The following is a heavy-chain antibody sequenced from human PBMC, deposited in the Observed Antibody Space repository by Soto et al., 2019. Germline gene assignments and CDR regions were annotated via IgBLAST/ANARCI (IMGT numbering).Heavy chain of an antibody. Sequence: SVKVSCKASGGTFSNYAISWVRQAPGQRLEWMGGIIPIFGTANYAQNFQGRVTFTADESTSTAYMELSSLISEDTAVYYCARDLDIVVVPAPMDVWGQGTTVTVAS. V-gene: IGHV1-69*13. CDR2: IIPIFGTA. CDR3: ARDLDIVVVPAPMDV. CDR1: GGTFSNYA. D-gene: IGHD2-2*01. J-gene: IGHJ6*02.